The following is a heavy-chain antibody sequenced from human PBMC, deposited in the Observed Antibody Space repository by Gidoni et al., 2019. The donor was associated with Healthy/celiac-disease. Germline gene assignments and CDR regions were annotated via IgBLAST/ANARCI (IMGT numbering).Heavy chain of an antibody. J-gene: IGHJ5*02. D-gene: IGHD6-13*01. V-gene: IGHV4-39*07. CDR3: ARRSIAAAGHWFDP. CDR2: IYYSGST. CDR1: GASISSSSYY. Sequence: QLQLQESGPGLVKPSETLSLTCTVSGASISSSSYYWGWIRQPPGKGLEWIGSIYYSGSTYYNPSLKRRVTISVDPSKNQFSLKLSSVTAADTAVYSCARRSIAAAGHWFDPWGQGTLVTVSS.